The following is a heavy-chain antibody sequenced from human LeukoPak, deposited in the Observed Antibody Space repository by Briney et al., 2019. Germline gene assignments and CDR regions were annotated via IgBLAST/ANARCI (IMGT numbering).Heavy chain of an antibody. D-gene: IGHD6-19*01. CDR3: ARTLGGIAVNWFDP. Sequence: PSETLSLTCSVSSVSISSSSYYWGWIRQPPGKGLEWIGSVYYSGSTYYNPSLQSRVTMSVDTSKNQFPLKLTSVTAADTAVYYRARTLGGIAVNWFDPWGQGTLVTVSS. CDR1: SVSISSSSYY. V-gene: IGHV4-39*01. J-gene: IGHJ5*02. CDR2: VYYSGST.